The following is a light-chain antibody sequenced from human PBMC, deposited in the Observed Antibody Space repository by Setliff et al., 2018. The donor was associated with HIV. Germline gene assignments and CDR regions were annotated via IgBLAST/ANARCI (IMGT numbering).Light chain of an antibody. CDR3: SSYTSSSTPCV. J-gene: IGLJ2*01. CDR1: SSDVGGYNY. V-gene: IGLV2-14*01. Sequence: LTQPASVSGSPGQSITISCTGTSSDVGGYNYVSWYQQHPGKAPKLMIYEVSNRPSGVSNRFSGSKSGNTASLTISGLQAEDEADYYCSSYTSSSTPCVFGGGTKVTVL. CDR2: EVS.